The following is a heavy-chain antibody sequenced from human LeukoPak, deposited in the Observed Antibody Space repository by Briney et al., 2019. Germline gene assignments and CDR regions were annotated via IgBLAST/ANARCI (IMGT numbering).Heavy chain of an antibody. J-gene: IGHJ6*03. CDR2: VNWSGRSI. V-gene: IGHV3-20*04. CDR3: ARLAYCGGDCYSGDYYYFMDV. CDR1: GFTFDNFG. D-gene: IGHD2-21*02. Sequence: GESLRLSCEASGFTFDNFGMSWVRQVPGKGLEWVFGVNWSGRSIGYAASVKGRFTISRDNAKNFLYLQINSLRAEDTALYFCARLAYCGGDCYSGDYYYFMDVWGKGTTVTVSS.